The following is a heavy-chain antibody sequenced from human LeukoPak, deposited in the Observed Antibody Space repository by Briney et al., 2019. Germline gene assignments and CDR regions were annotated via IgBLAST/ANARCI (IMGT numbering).Heavy chain of an antibody. V-gene: IGHV3-7*04. Sequence: TGGSLRLSCAASGFTFSTYWMNWVRQAPGKGLEWVAGISEDGSERDYVDSVRGRFTISRDNAKNSLYLQMNSLTAEDTAVYYCARDLDSWGQGTVVTVSS. J-gene: IGHJ5*01. CDR2: ISEDGSER. CDR1: GFTFSTYW. CDR3: ARDLDS.